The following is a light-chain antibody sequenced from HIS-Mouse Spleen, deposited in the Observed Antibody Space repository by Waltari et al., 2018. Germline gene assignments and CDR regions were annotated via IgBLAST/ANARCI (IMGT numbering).Light chain of an antibody. CDR3: QQRSNWPL. CDR2: LGS. V-gene: IGKV2-28*01. Sequence: DIVMTQSPLSLPVTPGEPASISCRSSQSLLHSNGYNYLDWYLQKPGQSPQLLIYLGSNRASGVPDRFSGSGSGTDFTLKISRVEAEDVGVYYCQQRSNWPLFGQGTKLEIK. J-gene: IGKJ2*01. CDR1: QSLLHSNGYNY.